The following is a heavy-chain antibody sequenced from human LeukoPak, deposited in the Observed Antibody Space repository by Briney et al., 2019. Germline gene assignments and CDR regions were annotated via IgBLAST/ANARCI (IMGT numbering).Heavy chain of an antibody. CDR3: VSFYETY. Sequence: GGSLRLSCAASGNYCMHWVRQAPGKGLVWVSHINSDGSWTSYADSVKGRFTISKDNAKNTVYLQMNNLRAEDTAVYYCVSFYETYWGRGTLVTVSS. CDR1: GNYC. D-gene: IGHD2-2*01. V-gene: IGHV3-74*01. J-gene: IGHJ4*02. CDR2: INSDGSWT.